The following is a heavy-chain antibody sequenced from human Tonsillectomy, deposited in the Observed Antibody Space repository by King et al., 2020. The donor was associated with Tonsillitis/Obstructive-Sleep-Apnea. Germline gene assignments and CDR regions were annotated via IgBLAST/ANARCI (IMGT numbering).Heavy chain of an antibody. Sequence: VQLVESGGGLVKPGGSLRLSCAASGFTFSTYTMNWVRQAPGKGLEWVSSISSGSSYIYYADSVKGRFTISRDNAKNSLYLQMNSLRAEDTAVYYCARFVVLPIAIREVLAYWGQGTLVTVSS. J-gene: IGHJ4*02. CDR1: GFTFSTYT. CDR2: ISSGSSYI. V-gene: IGHV3-21*01. D-gene: IGHD2-2*02. CDR3: ARFVVLPIAIREVLAY.